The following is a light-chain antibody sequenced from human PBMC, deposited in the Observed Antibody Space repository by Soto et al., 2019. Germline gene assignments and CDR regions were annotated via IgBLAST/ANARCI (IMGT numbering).Light chain of an antibody. CDR2: DVS. CDR1: QGVTTN. J-gene: IGKJ5*01. CDR3: QQYNNWPFS. V-gene: IGKV3-15*01. Sequence: EIVMTQSPATLSVSPGERATLSCRAGQGVTTNFAWYQQKSGQSPRLLIYDVSTRATGVRARFSGTGSETDFTLTISGLQSDDSAVYFCQQYNNWPFSFGQGTRLEIK.